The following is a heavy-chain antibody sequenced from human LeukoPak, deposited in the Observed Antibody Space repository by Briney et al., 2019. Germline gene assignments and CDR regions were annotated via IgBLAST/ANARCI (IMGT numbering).Heavy chain of an antibody. CDR2: ISSSGTTI. Sequence: PGGSLRLSCAASGFSFSRYSMNWVRQAPGKGLEWVSYISSSGTTIYYADSVKGRFTISRDTAKNSLFLQMNSLRDEDTAVYYCAGDRDCAFEYWGQGTLVTVSS. V-gene: IGHV3-48*02. D-gene: IGHD2-21*02. CDR1: GFSFSRYS. CDR3: AGDRDCAFEY. J-gene: IGHJ4*02.